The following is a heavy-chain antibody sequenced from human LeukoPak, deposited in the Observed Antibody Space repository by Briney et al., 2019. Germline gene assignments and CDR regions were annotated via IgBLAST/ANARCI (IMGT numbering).Heavy chain of an antibody. V-gene: IGHV4-34*01. D-gene: IGHD3-16*02. CDR1: GGSISSYY. J-gene: IGHJ4*02. CDR2: INHSGST. Sequence: SETLSLTCTVSGGSISSYYWSWIRQPPGKGLEWIGEINHSGSTNYNPSLKSRVTISVDTSKNQFSLKLSSVTAEDTAVYYCARGLVGYDYVWGSYRPRRYYFDYWGQGTLVTVSS. CDR3: ARGLVGYDYVWGSYRPRRYYFDY.